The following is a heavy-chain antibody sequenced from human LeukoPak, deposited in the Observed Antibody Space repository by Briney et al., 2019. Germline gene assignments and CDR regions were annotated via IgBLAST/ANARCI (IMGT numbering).Heavy chain of an antibody. V-gene: IGHV3-48*03. CDR3: ARGDPHADL. Sequence: PGGSLRLSCTASGFDLKTYGMNWVRQAPGKGLEWIADITISGHTRNYVDSVKGRFTISRDNAGTSLHLQMNSLTVEDTGVYYCARGDPHADLWGQGTLVTVSS. CDR2: ITISGHTR. CDR1: GFDLKTYG. J-gene: IGHJ5*02.